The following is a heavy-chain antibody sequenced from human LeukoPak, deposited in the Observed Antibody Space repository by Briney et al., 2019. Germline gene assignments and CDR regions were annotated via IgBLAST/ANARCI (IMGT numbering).Heavy chain of an antibody. CDR1: GFTFDDYG. V-gene: IGHV3-20*04. CDR2: INWNGGST. Sequence: GGSLRLSCAASGFTFDDYGMSWVRQAPGKGLEWVSGINWNGGSTGYADSVKGRFTISRDNAKNSLYLQMNSLRAEDTALYYCARAPYYYYGSGSYGAFDYWGQGTLVTVSS. CDR3: ARAPYYYYGSGSYGAFDY. J-gene: IGHJ4*02. D-gene: IGHD3-10*01.